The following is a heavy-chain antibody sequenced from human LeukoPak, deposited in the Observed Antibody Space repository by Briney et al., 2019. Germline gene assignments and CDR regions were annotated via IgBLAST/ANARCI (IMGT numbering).Heavy chain of an antibody. CDR2: TTYSGGT. CDR3: ARGAGWWSH. V-gene: IGHV4-59*01. Sequence: PSETLSLTCTVSGGSMNSYYWSWLRQPPGEGPEWIGYTTYSGGTNYNPSLKSRVTISVDTSKNHFSLKLSSVTAVDTAVYYCARGAGWWSHWGQGTLVTVSS. CDR1: GGSMNSYY. D-gene: IGHD6-19*01. J-gene: IGHJ4*02.